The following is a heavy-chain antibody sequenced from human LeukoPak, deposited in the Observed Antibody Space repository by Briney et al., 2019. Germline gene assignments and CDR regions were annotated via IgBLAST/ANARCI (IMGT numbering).Heavy chain of an antibody. J-gene: IGHJ4*02. CDR2: IHNDGST. CDR1: GFIVSNTY. CDR3: ASLARDY. V-gene: IGHV3-53*01. Sequence: GGSLTLSCAASGFIVSNTYMTWVRQAPGKGLEWVSVIHNDGSTYYPDSVKGQFTVSRDNCKNMLFLRMNSLRVQDTAVYFCASLARDYWGQGTLVSVSS. D-gene: IGHD3-3*02.